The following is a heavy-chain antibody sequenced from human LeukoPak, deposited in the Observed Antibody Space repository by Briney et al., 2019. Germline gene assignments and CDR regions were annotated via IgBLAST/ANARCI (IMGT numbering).Heavy chain of an antibody. CDR1: GGSISSSSYY. D-gene: IGHD6-13*01. J-gene: IGHJ4*02. CDR2: IYYSGST. Sequence: PSETLSLTCTVSGGSISSSSYYWGWIRQPPGKGLEWIGSIYYSGSTYYNPSLKSRVTISVDTTKNQFSLKLSSVTAADTAVYYCARDAAAAGLYYFDYWDQGTLVTVSS. CDR3: ARDAAAAGLYYFDY. V-gene: IGHV4-39*07.